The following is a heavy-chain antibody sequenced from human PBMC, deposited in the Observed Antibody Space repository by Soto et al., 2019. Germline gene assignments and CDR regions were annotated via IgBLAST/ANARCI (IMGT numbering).Heavy chain of an antibody. J-gene: IGHJ2*01. CDR2: ISHSGST. Sequence: QVQLQESGPGLVKPSETLSLPCTVSGGAIITYYWSWIRQPPGKGLEWIGYISHSGSTKYNPSLKSRVPISVDTSKNQSSLKMTSVTASDTAGYYWARHQGDYPLYVDLWGRGNLVTVSS. V-gene: IGHV4-59*01. CDR3: ARHQGDYPLYVDL. D-gene: IGHD4-17*01. CDR1: GGAIITYY.